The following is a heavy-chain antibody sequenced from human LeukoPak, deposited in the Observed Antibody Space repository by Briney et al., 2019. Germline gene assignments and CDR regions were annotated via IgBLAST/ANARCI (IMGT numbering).Heavy chain of an antibody. Sequence: GGSLRLSCAASGFTFSSYWMHWVRQAPGKGLVWVSRINSDGSSTSYADSVKGRFTISRDNAKNTLYLQMNSLRAEDTAVYYCARGQQLWSHYFDYWGQGTLVTVSS. CDR3: ARGQQLWSHYFDY. J-gene: IGHJ4*02. CDR1: GFTFSSYW. V-gene: IGHV3-74*01. CDR2: INSDGSST. D-gene: IGHD5-18*01.